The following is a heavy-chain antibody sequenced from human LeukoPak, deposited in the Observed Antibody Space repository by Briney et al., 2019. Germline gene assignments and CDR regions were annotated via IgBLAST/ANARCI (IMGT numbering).Heavy chain of an antibody. Sequence: PSETLSLTCTVSGGSISRYYWSWIRQPPGKGLEWIGYIYYSGSTNYNPSLKSRVTISVDTSKNQFSLKLSSVTAADTAVYYCARDNGDYVYYFNYWGQGTLVTVSS. CDR3: ARDNGDYVYYFNY. CDR1: GGSISRYY. V-gene: IGHV4-59*01. D-gene: IGHD4-17*01. J-gene: IGHJ4*02. CDR2: IYYSGST.